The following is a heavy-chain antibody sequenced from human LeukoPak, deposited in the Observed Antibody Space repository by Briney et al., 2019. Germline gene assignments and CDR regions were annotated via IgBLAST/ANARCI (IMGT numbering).Heavy chain of an antibody. Sequence: GASVKVSCKASGYTFTSYGISWVRQAPGQGLEWMAWINLNSGYTNYAQKFQGRVTMTRDTSMSTAYMDLTSLRSDDTAVYYCVTSTGYFSTWGAFDIWGQGTMVTVSS. J-gene: IGHJ3*02. V-gene: IGHV1-18*01. CDR2: INLNSGYT. CDR1: GYTFTSYG. CDR3: VTSTGYFSTWGAFDI. D-gene: IGHD2-15*01.